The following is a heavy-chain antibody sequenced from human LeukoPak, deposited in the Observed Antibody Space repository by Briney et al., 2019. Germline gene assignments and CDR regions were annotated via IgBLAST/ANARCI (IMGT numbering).Heavy chain of an antibody. CDR1: GDSISNNY. CDR3: ARNINGLGDVNWFDP. D-gene: IGHD2-8*01. CDR2: IYRGGTT. V-gene: IGHV4-59*01. J-gene: IGHJ5*02. Sequence: SETLSLTCAVAGDSISNNYWNWIRQPPGKGLEWIGYIYRGGTTNYNPSLKGRVAIPVDTSKNQFSLKLTFVTAAVTALRYWARNINGLGDVNWFDPWGQGTLATVS.